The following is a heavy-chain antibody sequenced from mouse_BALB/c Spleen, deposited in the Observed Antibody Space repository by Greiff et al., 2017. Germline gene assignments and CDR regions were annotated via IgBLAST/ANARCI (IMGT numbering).Heavy chain of an antibody. V-gene: IGHV5-9-3*01. CDR1: GFTFSSYA. J-gene: IGHJ2*01. CDR3: ARGTYDYFDY. D-gene: IGHD2-3*01. Sequence: EVQGVESGGGLVKPGGSLKLSCAASGFTFSSYAMSWVRQTPEKRLEWVATISSGGSYTYYPDSVKGRFTISRDNAKNTLYLQMSSLRSEDTAMYYCARGTYDYFDYWGQGTTLTVSS. CDR2: ISSGGSYT.